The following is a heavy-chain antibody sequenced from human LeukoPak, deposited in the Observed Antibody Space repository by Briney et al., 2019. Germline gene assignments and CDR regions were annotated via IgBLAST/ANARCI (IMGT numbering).Heavy chain of an antibody. D-gene: IGHD3-10*01. CDR2: ISYSGST. V-gene: IGHV4-39*02. CDR1: GGSISSSNYY. Sequence: SETLSLTCTVSGGSISSSNYYWGWIRQPPGKGLEWIGSISYSGSTYYNPSLKSRVTMSVDTSKNQFSLRLSSVTAADTAVYSCAREGSGYNLGWLDPWGQGTLVTVSS. CDR3: AREGSGYNLGWLDP. J-gene: IGHJ5*02.